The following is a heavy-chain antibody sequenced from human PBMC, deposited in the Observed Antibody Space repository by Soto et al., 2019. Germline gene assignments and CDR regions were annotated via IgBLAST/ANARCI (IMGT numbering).Heavy chain of an antibody. CDR3: ATVSLLRFFVR. V-gene: IGHV3-23*01. Sequence: GGSLRLSCAASGFTFNNFAMSWVRQAPGKGLEWVATISGSGAVTHYADSVKGRFSISRDSSNSTLSLHTSGLRAEDTAIYYCATVSLLRFFVRWGQGTLVTVSS. CDR1: GFTFNNFA. CDR2: ISGSGAVT. J-gene: IGHJ4*02. D-gene: IGHD3-3*01.